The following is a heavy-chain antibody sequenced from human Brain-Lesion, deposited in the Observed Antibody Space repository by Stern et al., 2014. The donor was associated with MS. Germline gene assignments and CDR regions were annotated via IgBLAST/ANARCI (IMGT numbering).Heavy chain of an antibody. CDR1: GDSVSSNSAA. V-gene: IGHV6-1*01. CDR3: AKGYNWFDS. CDR2: TYYRSKWYY. J-gene: IGHJ5*01. Sequence: QLQLVQSGPGLMKPSQTLALTCAISGDSVSSNSAAWNWIRQSPSRGLEWLGRTYYRSKWYYQYAESVKSRITINADTSTNQFSLQLNSVTPEDTAVYLCAKGYNWFDSWGQGTVVTVS.